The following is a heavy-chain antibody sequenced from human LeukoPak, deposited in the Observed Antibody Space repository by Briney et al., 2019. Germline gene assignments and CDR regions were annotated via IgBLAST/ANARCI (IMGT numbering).Heavy chain of an antibody. CDR1: GYTFTSYG. CDR2: ISAYNGNT. V-gene: IGHV1-18*04. J-gene: IGHJ5*02. CDR3: ARDGDCSGGSCYSTGWFDP. Sequence: GASVKVSCKASGYTFTSYGISWVRQAPGQGLEWMGWISAYNGNTNYAQKLQGRVTMTTDTSTSTAYMEVRSLRSDDTAVYYCARDGDCSGGSCYSTGWFDPWGQGTLVTVSS. D-gene: IGHD2-15*01.